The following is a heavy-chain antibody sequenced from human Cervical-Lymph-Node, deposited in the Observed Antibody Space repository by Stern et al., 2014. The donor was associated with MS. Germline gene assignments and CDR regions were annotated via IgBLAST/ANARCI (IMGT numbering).Heavy chain of an antibody. Sequence: VQLVQSGAEVKKPGSSVKVSCKASGGIFSDFAISWVRQAPRQGLEWMGGIIPVCGTSNYAQKFQGRVTITADESTSTAYMELSSLRSEDTAVYYCARDSDFGNSGYGMDVWGQGTTVTVSS. V-gene: IGHV1-69*01. J-gene: IGHJ6*02. CDR2: IIPVCGTS. CDR3: ARDSDFGNSGYGMDV. CDR1: GGIFSDFA. D-gene: IGHD1-26*01.